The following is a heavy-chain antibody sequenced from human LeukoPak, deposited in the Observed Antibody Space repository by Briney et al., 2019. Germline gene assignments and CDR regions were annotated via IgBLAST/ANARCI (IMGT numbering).Heavy chain of an antibody. V-gene: IGHV3-48*03. D-gene: IGHD6-13*01. CDR3: ARIRYSSSFGD. J-gene: IGHJ4*02. CDR1: GFTFSSYE. CDR2: ISSSGSTI. Sequence: GGSLRLSCAASGFTFSSYEMNWVRQAPGKGLEWVSYISSSGSTIYYADSVKGRFTISRDNAKNSLYLQMNSLRAEDTAVYHCARIRYSSSFGDWGQGTLVTVSS.